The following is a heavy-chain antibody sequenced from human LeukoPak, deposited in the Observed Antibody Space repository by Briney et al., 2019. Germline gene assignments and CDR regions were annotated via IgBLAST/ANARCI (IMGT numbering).Heavy chain of an antibody. Sequence: SVKVSCKASGGTFSSYAISWVRQAPGQGLEWMGGIIPIFGTANYAQKFQGRVTITADESTSTAYMELSSLRSEDTAVYYCAREGYCSSTSCYKSSGRYFDYWGQGTLVTVSS. CDR3: AREGYCSSTSCYKSSGRYFDY. J-gene: IGHJ4*02. CDR2: IIPIFGTA. CDR1: GGTFSSYA. D-gene: IGHD2-2*02. V-gene: IGHV1-69*13.